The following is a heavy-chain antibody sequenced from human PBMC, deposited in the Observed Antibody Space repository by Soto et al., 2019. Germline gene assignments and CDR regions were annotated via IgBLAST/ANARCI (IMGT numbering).Heavy chain of an antibody. D-gene: IGHD2-2*02. CDR3: VSDLLYTTSSGSNY. V-gene: IGHV3-48*01. CDR1: GFTFSSYS. Sequence: PGGSLRLSCAASGFTFSSYSMNWVRQAPGKGLEWVSYISSSSSTIYYADSVKGRFTISRDNAKNSLYLQMNSLRAEDTAVYHCVSDLLYTTSSGSNYWGQGTLVTVSS. J-gene: IGHJ4*02. CDR2: ISSSSSTI.